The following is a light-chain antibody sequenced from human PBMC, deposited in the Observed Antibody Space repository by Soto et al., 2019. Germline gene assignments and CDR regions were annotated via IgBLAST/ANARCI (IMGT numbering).Light chain of an antibody. CDR1: QDISNY. V-gene: IGKV1-33*01. CDR2: DAS. CDR3: QQYDTPPST. Sequence: DMQITPSRSSLSACVGDRVTITLRWSQDISNYLNWYQQKPGKAPKLLIYDASNLEPGVPSRFSGSGSGTDFTFTISSLQPEDIATYYCQQYDTPPSTFGQSTK. J-gene: IGKJ2*01.